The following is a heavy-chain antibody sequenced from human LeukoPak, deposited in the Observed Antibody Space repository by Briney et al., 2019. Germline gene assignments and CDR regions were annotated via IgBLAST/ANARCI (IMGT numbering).Heavy chain of an antibody. D-gene: IGHD2-15*01. CDR2: INPNSGGT. Sequence: ASVKVSCKASGYTFTGYYMHWVRQAPGQGLEWMGRINPNSGGTNYAQKFQGRVTMTRDTSISTAYMELSRLRSDDTAVYYCARARIVVVVAATQGYFDLWGRGTLVTVSS. J-gene: IGHJ2*01. CDR3: ARARIVVVVAATQGYFDL. CDR1: GYTFTGYY. V-gene: IGHV1-2*06.